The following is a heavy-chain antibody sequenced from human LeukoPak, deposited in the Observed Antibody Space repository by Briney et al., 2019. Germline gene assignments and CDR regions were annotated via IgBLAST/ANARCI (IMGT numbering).Heavy chain of an antibody. D-gene: IGHD6-19*01. CDR1: GFTFRSYW. CDR2: IKQDGRER. V-gene: IGHV3-7*03. Sequence: GGSLRLSCEASGFTFRSYWMNWARQAPGKALEWVANIKQDGRERYYVDSVKGRFTISRDNAKNSLYLQMNSLRAEDTAVYYCAKIPYSSGWVQNWFDPWGQGTLVTVSS. J-gene: IGHJ5*02. CDR3: AKIPYSSGWVQNWFDP.